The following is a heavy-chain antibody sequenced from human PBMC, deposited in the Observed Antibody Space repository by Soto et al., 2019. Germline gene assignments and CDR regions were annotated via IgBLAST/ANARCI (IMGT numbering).Heavy chain of an antibody. J-gene: IGHJ4*02. Sequence: QVQLVQSAAEVMKPGASMKVSCKASGYTFTTHGIGWVRQAPGQGLEWMGWVSAYNGNTNYAQKFQGRVTMTTDTCTTTAYLELRGLTSDDTAVYYCDRRDLVPSASCDYWGQGTLVTVSS. CDR2: VSAYNGNT. V-gene: IGHV1-18*01. CDR1: GYTFTTHG. D-gene: IGHD3-3*01. CDR3: DRRDLVPSASCDY.